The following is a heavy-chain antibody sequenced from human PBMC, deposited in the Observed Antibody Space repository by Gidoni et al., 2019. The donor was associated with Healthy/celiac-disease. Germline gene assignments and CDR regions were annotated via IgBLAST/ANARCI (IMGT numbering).Heavy chain of an antibody. Sequence: EVQLVASGGGLVKPGVSLRLSCAASVFTFRSYSMNWVRPDPGKGLEWVSSISSSSSYIYNADSVKSRFTISRDNAKNSLYLQMNSLRAEDTTVYYCARVDRGDFNYGMDVWGQGTTVTVSS. CDR1: VFTFRSYS. CDR2: ISSSSSYI. D-gene: IGHD2-21*02. CDR3: ARVDRGDFNYGMDV. J-gene: IGHJ6*02. V-gene: IGHV3-21*01.